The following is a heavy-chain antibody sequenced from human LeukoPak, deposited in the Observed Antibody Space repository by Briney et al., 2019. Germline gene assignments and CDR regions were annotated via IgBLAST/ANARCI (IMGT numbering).Heavy chain of an antibody. D-gene: IGHD2-15*01. J-gene: IGHJ4*02. CDR1: GFTFSTYA. V-gene: IGHV3-23*01. CDR3: AKASLGHCSGAFCYHFDS. Sequence: GGSLRLSCSASGFTFSTYAMSWVRHTPEKGLEWVAAISGSNPGTYHANSVKGRFTIARDNSKNTLHLQMNGLRAEDTAIYYCAKASLGHCSGAFCYHFDSWGQGTLVTVSS. CDR2: ISGSNPGT.